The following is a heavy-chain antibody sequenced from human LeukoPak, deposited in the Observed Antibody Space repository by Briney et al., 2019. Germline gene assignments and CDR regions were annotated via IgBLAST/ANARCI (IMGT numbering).Heavy chain of an antibody. J-gene: IGHJ4*02. V-gene: IGHV4-59*01. Sequence: SETLSLTCTVSGGSISGYYWSWVREPPGKGLEWIGFIHYSGSTNYNPSLKSRVTISVDTSKNQFSLKLSSLTAADTAVYYCARYGSGSYHFDYWGQGTLVTVSS. D-gene: IGHD3-10*01. CDR1: GGSISGYY. CDR2: IHYSGST. CDR3: ARYGSGSYHFDY.